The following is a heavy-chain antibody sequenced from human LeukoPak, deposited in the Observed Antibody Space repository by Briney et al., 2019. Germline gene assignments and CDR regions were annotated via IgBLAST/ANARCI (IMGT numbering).Heavy chain of an antibody. CDR3: ARLVNDFYDSSVRLSSNFYYMDV. CDR1: EFTVSSNS. CDR2: VCCGGST. V-gene: IGHV3-66*02. D-gene: IGHD3-22*01. Sequence: PGGSLRLSCAASEFTVSSNSMTWVRQAPGKGLEWVSGVCCGGSTYYADSVKGRFTISRDNSKNTLYLQMNRLRAEDTAVYYCARLVNDFYDSSVRLSSNFYYMDVWGKGTTVTVSS. J-gene: IGHJ6*03.